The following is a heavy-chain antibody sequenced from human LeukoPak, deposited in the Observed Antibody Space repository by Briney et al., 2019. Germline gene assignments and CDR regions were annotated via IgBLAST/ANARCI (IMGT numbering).Heavy chain of an antibody. J-gene: IGHJ4*02. V-gene: IGHV1-18*01. CDR1: GFTFTTYG. CDR3: ASGYCSGGSCYGLLDY. CDR2: ISAYNGNT. D-gene: IGHD2-15*01. Sequence: GASVKVSCKASGFTFTTYGISWVRQAPGQGLEWMGWISAYNGNTNYAQKLQGRVTMTADTSTKTAYMELRSLRSDDTDVYYCASGYCSGGSCYGLLDYWGQGTLVIVSS.